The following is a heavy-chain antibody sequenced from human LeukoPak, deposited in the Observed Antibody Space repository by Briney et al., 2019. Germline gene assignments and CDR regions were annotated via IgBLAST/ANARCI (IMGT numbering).Heavy chain of an antibody. CDR3: ARDRGGLTTTVGPSAFDI. CDR2: ISAYNGNT. CDR1: GYTLTDYY. D-gene: IGHD4-23*01. Sequence: GASVKVSCKASGYTLTDYYMHWVRQAPGQGLEWMGWISAYNGNTNYAQKLQGRVTMTTDTSTSTAYMELRSLRSDDTAVYYCARDRGGLTTTVGPSAFDIWGQGTMVTVSS. V-gene: IGHV1-18*04. J-gene: IGHJ3*02.